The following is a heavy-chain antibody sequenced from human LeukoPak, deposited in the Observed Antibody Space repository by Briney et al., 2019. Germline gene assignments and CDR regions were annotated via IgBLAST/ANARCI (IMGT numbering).Heavy chain of an antibody. Sequence: ASVKVSCKASGYTFTGFYMHWVRQAPGQGLQWIGWINANSGGTKYAQKFQGRVTLARDTSISTSYMELSSLRSDDTAVYYCARVWAYHDTSGYLEYFQEWGQGTLVTVSS. D-gene: IGHD3-22*01. CDR2: INANSGGT. J-gene: IGHJ1*01. CDR1: GYTFTGFY. V-gene: IGHV1-2*02. CDR3: ARVWAYHDTSGYLEYFQE.